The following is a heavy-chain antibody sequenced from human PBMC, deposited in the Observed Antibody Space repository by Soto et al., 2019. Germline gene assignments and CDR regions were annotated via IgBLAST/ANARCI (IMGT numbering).Heavy chain of an antibody. CDR1: CC. J-gene: IGHJ5*02. D-gene: IGHD6-13*01. Sequence: CCWGWIRQPPGKGLEWIGSIYYSGSTYYNPSLKSRVTISVDTSKNQFSLKLSSVTAADTAVYYCARVSAAGTPDIDPWGQGTLVTVSS. V-gene: IGHV4-39*01. CDR2: IYYSGST. CDR3: ARVSAAGTPDIDP.